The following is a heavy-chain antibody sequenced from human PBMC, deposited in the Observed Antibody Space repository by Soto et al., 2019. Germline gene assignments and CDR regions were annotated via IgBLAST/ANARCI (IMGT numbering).Heavy chain of an antibody. D-gene: IGHD1-1*01. J-gene: IGHJ4*02. Sequence: QVQLVQSGAEVKKPGASVKVSCKASGYTFTSYDINRVRQATGQGLEWMGWMNPNSGNTGYAQKFQGRVTMTRNTSISTAYMELSSLRSEDTAVYYCARVPLRWNKAALDYWGQGTLVTVSS. CDR3: ARVPLRWNKAALDY. V-gene: IGHV1-8*01. CDR2: MNPNSGNT. CDR1: GYTFTSYD.